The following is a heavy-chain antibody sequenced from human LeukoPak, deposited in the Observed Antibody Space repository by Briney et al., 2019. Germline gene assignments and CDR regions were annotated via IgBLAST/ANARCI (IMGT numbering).Heavy chain of an antibody. CDR2: ISSSSSTI. CDR1: GFTFSSYS. J-gene: IGHJ4*02. V-gene: IGHV3-48*04. Sequence: PGGSLRLSCAASGFTFSSYSMNWVRQAPGKGLEWVSYISSSSSTIYYADSVKGRFTISRDNAKNSLYLQMNSLRAEDTAVYYCARDLEYSGSIFDYWGQGTLVTVSS. D-gene: IGHD6-6*01. CDR3: ARDLEYSGSIFDY.